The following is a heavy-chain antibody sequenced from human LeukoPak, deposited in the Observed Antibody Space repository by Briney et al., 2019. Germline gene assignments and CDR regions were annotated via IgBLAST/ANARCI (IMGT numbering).Heavy chain of an antibody. V-gene: IGHV4-39*01. CDR2: IYYSGST. J-gene: IGHJ4*02. CDR3: ARLYYDILTGYYLDY. CDR1: GFTFSSYSMN. D-gene: IGHD3-9*01. Sequence: GSLRLSCAASGFTFSSYSMNWVRQPPGKGLEWVGSIYYSGSTYYNPSLKSRVTISVDTSQNQFSLKLSSVTAADTAVYYCARLYYDILTGYYLDYWGQGTLVTVSS.